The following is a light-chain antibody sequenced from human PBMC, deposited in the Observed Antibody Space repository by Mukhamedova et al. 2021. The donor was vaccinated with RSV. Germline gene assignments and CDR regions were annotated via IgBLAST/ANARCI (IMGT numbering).Light chain of an antibody. V-gene: IGKV1-33*01. CDR1: QDISNY. Sequence: SPSSLSASVGDRVTITCQASQDISNYLNWYQQKPGVPSRFSGSGSGTDFTFTISSLQPEDIATYYCQQYDNLLLTFGGGTKVEI. J-gene: IGKJ4*01. CDR3: QQYDNLLLT.